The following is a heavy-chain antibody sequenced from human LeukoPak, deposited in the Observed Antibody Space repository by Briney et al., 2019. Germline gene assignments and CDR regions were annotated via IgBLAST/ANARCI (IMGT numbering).Heavy chain of an antibody. CDR2: ISSSGSTI. J-gene: IGHJ6*02. V-gene: IGHV3-11*01. CDR3: ARVPRELLTKYHYYYYGMDV. D-gene: IGHD3-10*01. Sequence: GGSLRLSCAASGFTFSDYYMSWIRQAPGKGLEWVSYISSSGSTIYYADSVKGRFTISRDNAKNSLYLQMNSLRAEDTAVYYCARVPRELLTKYHYYYYGMDVWGQGTTVTVSS. CDR1: GFTFSDYY.